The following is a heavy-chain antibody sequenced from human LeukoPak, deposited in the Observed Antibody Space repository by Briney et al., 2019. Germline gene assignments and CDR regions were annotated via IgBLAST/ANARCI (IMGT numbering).Heavy chain of an antibody. J-gene: IGHJ6*02. V-gene: IGHV1-8*01. D-gene: IGHD6-6*01. CDR2: MNPNSGNT. CDR3: ARGSSPTRVYYYYGMDV. Sequence: PSVKVSCKASGYIFTSYDINWVRQATGQGLECMGWMNPNSGNTGYAQKLQGRVTMTRNTSISTAYMELSGLRSEDTAVCYCARGSSPTRVYYYYGMDVWGQGTTVTVSS. CDR1: GYIFTSYD.